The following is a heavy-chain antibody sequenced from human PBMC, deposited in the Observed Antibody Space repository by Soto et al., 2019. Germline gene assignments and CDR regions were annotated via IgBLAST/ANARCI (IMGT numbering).Heavy chain of an antibody. CDR1: GFTFSSYA. CDR2: ISGSGGST. D-gene: IGHD3-16*01. Sequence: EVQLLESGGGLVQPGGSLRLSCAASGFTFSSYAMSWVRQAPGKGLEWVSAISGSGGSTYYADSVKGRFTISRDNSKNTLYVQMNSLRAEDTAVYYCANGGRMAPRGDYWGQGTLVTVSS. J-gene: IGHJ4*02. V-gene: IGHV3-23*01. CDR3: ANGGRMAPRGDY.